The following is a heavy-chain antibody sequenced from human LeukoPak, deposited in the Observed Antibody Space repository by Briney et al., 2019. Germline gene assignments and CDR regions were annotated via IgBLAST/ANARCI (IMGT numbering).Heavy chain of an antibody. Sequence: SETLSLTCTVSGGSISSGDYYWSWIRQPPGKGLEWIGYIYYSGSTCYNPSLKSRVTISVDTSKNQFSLKLSSVTAADTAVYYCAREAGDRYFDLWGRGTLVTVSS. J-gene: IGHJ2*01. V-gene: IGHV4-30-4*01. CDR2: IYYSGST. D-gene: IGHD7-27*01. CDR3: AREAGDRYFDL. CDR1: GGSISSGDYY.